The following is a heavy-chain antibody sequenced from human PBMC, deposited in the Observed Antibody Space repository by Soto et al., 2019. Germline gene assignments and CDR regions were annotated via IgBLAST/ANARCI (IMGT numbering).Heavy chain of an antibody. J-gene: IGHJ4*02. V-gene: IGHV3-23*01. CDR1: GFTFSSYA. D-gene: IGHD3-16*02. CDR3: AKETSHYDYIWGSYRYQYYFDY. CDR2: ISGSGGST. Sequence: PGGSLRLSCAASGFTFSSYAMSWVRQAPGKGLEWVSAISGSGGSTYYADSVKGRFTISRDNSKNTLYLQMNSLRAEDTAVYYCAKETSHYDYIWGSYRYQYYFDYWGQGTLVTVSS.